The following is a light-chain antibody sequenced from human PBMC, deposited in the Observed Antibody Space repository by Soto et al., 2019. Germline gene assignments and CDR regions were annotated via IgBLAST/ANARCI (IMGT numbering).Light chain of an antibody. J-gene: IGKJ4*01. CDR2: AAS. CDR3: HQSYSTLART. Sequence: DIQMTQSPSSLSASVGDRVTISCRASQSVSSNLTWYQQKPGKAPRLLIYAASTLQGGVPARFSGSGSGTEVTLTISSLQPEDDATYYCHQSYSTLARTFGGGTKVDIK. V-gene: IGKV1-39*01. CDR1: QSVSSN.